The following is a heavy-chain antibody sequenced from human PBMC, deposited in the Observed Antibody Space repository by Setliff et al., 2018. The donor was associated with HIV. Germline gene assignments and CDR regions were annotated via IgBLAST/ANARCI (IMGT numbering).Heavy chain of an antibody. D-gene: IGHD3-10*01. V-gene: IGHV3-49*04. CDR2: IRSKAYGGTT. CDR1: GFTFGDYA. CDR3: TTYYGSGRRGAFDI. Sequence: GGSLRLSCTASGFTFGDYAMSWVRQAPGKGLEWVGFIRSKAYGGTTEYAASVEGRFTISRDDSKSIAYLQMNSLKTEDTAVYYCTTYYGSGRRGAFDIWGQGTMVTVSS. J-gene: IGHJ3*02.